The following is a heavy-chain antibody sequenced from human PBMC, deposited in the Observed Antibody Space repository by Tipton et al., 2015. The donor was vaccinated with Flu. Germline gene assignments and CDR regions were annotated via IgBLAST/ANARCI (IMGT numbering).Heavy chain of an antibody. D-gene: IGHD5-12*01. CDR1: GYFFTVYY. CDR3: ARGAYSGYELPFYY. J-gene: IGHJ4*02. V-gene: IGHV1-2*06. Sequence: QLVQSGAEVKKPGASVKVSCKTSGYFFTVYYIHWVRQAPGQGLEWMGRIDPNSGGSKYAQNFQGRVAMTRDTSSSTAYMELSRLTSDDTAIYYCARGAYSGYELPFYYWGQGALVTVSS. CDR2: IDPNSGGS.